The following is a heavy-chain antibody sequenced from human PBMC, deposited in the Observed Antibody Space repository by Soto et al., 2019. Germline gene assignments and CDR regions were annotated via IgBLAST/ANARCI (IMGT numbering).Heavy chain of an antibody. CDR1: GGTFSSYA. Sequence: QVQLVQSGAEVKKPGSSVKVSCKASGGTFSSYAISWVRQAPGQGLEWMGGIIPIFGTANYAQKFQGRVTITADESTSTAYMELSSLRSEDTAVYYCARSRGKPAPYSSSSLNWFDPWGQGTLVTVSS. D-gene: IGHD6-6*01. V-gene: IGHV1-69*01. CDR3: ARSRGKPAPYSSSSLNWFDP. CDR2: IIPIFGTA. J-gene: IGHJ5*02.